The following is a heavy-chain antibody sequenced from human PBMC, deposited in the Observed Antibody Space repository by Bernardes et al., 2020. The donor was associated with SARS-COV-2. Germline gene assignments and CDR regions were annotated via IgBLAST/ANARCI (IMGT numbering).Heavy chain of an antibody. D-gene: IGHD3-22*01. CDR3: ARLAFYDSSGYFVGAFDI. CDR1: GGSISSDY. J-gene: IGHJ3*02. CDR2: ISYSGIT. Sequence: SQTLSRTCTVSGGSISSDYWSWIRQPPGQGLEWIGYISYSGITNYNPSLKSRVTISSDTSKNQFSLKLSSVTAADTAVYYCARLAFYDSSGYFVGAFDIWGQGTMVTVSS. V-gene: IGHV4-59*01.